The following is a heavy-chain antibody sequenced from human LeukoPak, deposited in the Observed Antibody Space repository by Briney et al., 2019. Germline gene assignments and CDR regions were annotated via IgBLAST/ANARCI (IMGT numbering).Heavy chain of an antibody. V-gene: IGHV3-30*03. Sequence: PGGSLRLSCAASGFTFSSYGMHWVRQAPGKGLEWVAVISYDGSNKYYADSVKGRFTISRDNSKNTPYLQMNSLRAEDTAVYYCARPWFGASYFDYWGQGTLVTVSS. CDR3: ARPWFGASYFDY. J-gene: IGHJ4*02. CDR1: GFTFSSYG. CDR2: ISYDGSNK. D-gene: IGHD3-10*01.